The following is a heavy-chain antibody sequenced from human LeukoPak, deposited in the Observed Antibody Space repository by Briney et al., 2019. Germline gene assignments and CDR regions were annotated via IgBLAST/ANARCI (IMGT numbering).Heavy chain of an antibody. J-gene: IGHJ6*02. Sequence: PSETLSLTCAVYGGSFSGYYWSWIRQPPGKGLEWTGEINHSGSTNYNPSLKSRVTISVDTSKNQFSLKLSSVTAADTAVYYCARGLIVGATILYYYGMDVWGQGTTVTVSS. CDR1: GGSFSGYY. CDR2: INHSGST. V-gene: IGHV4-34*01. D-gene: IGHD1-26*01. CDR3: ARGLIVGATILYYYGMDV.